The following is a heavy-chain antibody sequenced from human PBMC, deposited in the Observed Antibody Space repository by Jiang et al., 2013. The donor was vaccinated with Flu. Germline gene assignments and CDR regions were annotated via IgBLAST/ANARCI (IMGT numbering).Heavy chain of an antibody. V-gene: IGHV1-8*02. CDR1: GYTFTSYD. CDR2: MNPNSGNT. J-gene: IGHJ5*02. CDR3: ARVWFGELLYLWFDP. D-gene: IGHD3-10*01. Sequence: SGYTFTSYDINWVRQATGQGLEWMGWMNPNSGNTGYAQKFQGRVTMTRNTSVSTAYMELSSLRSEDTAVYYCARVWFGELLYLWFDPWGQGTLVTVSS.